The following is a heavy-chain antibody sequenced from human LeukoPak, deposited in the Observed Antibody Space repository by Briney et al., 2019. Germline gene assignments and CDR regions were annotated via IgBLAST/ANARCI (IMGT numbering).Heavy chain of an antibody. CDR1: GFTFSNHW. CDR2: INRGGSRT. CDR3: ARVDDLDAFDI. V-gene: IGHV3-74*01. J-gene: IGHJ3*02. D-gene: IGHD2-2*03. Sequence: GGSLRLSCAASGFTFSNHWMHWVRQAPGKGLMWVSRINRGGSRTDYADSVKGRFIIFRDNSKNTLFLQINSLRPEDTAVYYCARVDDLDAFDIWGQGTLVTVSS.